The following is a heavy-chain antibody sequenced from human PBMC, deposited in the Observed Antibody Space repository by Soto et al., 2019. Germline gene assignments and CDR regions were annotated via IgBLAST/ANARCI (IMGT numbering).Heavy chain of an antibody. D-gene: IGHD1-26*01. CDR2: FNPGGST. Sequence: SETLSLTCGVHGGPFSGFFWSWIRQSPGKGLEWIGEFNPGGSTNYNPSLKSRLTISADRSTSQVSLRLTSVTAADAAVYFCARSAASFGGASYLGAWGQGTLVTVSS. V-gene: IGHV4-34*01. CDR3: ARSAASFGGASYLGA. J-gene: IGHJ5*02. CDR1: GGPFSGFF.